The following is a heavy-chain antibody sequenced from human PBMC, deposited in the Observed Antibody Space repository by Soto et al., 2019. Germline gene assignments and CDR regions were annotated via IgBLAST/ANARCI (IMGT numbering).Heavy chain of an antibody. CDR2: TYYRSKWYN. D-gene: IGHD3-16*01. CDR1: GDSVSSTSAA. V-gene: IGHV6-1*01. Sequence: QVQLQQSGPGLVKPSQTLSLTCAISGDSVSSTSAAWNWIRQSPSRGLEWLGRTYYRSKWYNDSAVSVKSTITITADTTKNQFSLQLNSVTPEDTAVYYCARTPGGYAYFDYWGQGTLVTVSS. CDR3: ARTPGGYAYFDY. J-gene: IGHJ4*02.